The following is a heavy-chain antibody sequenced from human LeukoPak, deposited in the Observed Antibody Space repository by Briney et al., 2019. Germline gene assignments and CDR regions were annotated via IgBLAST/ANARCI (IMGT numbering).Heavy chain of an antibody. D-gene: IGHD2-2*01. V-gene: IGHV4-4*02. CDR3: ARAVGAAAWGVDY. J-gene: IGHJ4*02. Sequence: SGTLSLTCAVSGGSISSSNWWSWIRQPPGKGLEWIGEINHSGSTNYNPSLKSRVTISVDTSKNQFSLKLSSVTAADTAVYYCARAVGAAAWGVDYWGQGTLVTVSS. CDR1: GGSISSSNW. CDR2: INHSGST.